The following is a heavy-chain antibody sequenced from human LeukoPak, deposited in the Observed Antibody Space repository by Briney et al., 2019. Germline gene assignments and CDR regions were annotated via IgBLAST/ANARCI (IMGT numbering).Heavy chain of an antibody. CDR2: ISAYNGNT. D-gene: IGHD3-22*01. J-gene: IGHJ6*02. V-gene: IGHV1-18*01. Sequence: GASVKVSCKASGYTFTSYGISWVRQAPGQGLEWMGWISAYNGNTNYAQKLQGRVTMTTDTSTSTAYMEPRSLRSDDTAVYYCAGGSGYYSDYYYYYGMDVWGQGTTVTVSS. CDR3: AGGSGYYSDYYYYYGMDV. CDR1: GYTFTSYG.